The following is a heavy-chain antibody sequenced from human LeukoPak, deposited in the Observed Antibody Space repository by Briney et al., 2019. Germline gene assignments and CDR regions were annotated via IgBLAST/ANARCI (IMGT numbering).Heavy chain of an antibody. CDR2: ISYDGSNK. D-gene: IGHD3-22*01. Sequence: GGSLRLSCAASGFTFSSYAMHWVRKAPGKGLEWVAVISYDGSNKYYAGSVKGRFTISRDNSKNTLYLQMNSLRAEDTAVYYCARDLSPYYYDSSGYWGQGTLVTVSS. CDR3: ARDLSPYYYDSSGY. V-gene: IGHV3-30-3*01. CDR1: GFTFSSYA. J-gene: IGHJ4*02.